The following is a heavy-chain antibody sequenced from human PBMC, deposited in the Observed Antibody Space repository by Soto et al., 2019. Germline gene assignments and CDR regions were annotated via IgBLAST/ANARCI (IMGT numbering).Heavy chain of an antibody. V-gene: IGHV1-3*01. D-gene: IGHD6-19*01. CDR3: ARDFLWTGQWLVHDYYYYYYMDV. Sequence: ASVKVSCKASGYTFTSYAMHWVRQAPGQRLEWMGWINAGNGNTKYSQKFQGRVTITRDTSASTAYMELSSLRSEDTAVYYCARDFLWTGQWLVHDYYYYYYMDVWGKGTTVTVSS. CDR1: GYTFTSYA. CDR2: INAGNGNT. J-gene: IGHJ6*03.